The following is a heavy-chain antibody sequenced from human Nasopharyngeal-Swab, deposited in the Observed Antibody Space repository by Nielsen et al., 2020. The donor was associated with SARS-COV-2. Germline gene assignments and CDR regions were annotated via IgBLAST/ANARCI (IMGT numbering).Heavy chain of an antibody. CDR1: GGSISSGSYY. CDR3: GRGACSITTCYENVDV. D-gene: IGHD2-2*01. CDR2: IYTRGST. V-gene: IGHV4-61*02. Sequence: SETLSLTCTVSGGSISSGSYYWSWIRQPAGKGLEWIGRIYTRGSTNYNPSLKSRVTISVDTSKNQFSLNLSSVTAADTAVYYCGRGACSITTCYENVDVWGQGTTVTVSS. J-gene: IGHJ6*02.